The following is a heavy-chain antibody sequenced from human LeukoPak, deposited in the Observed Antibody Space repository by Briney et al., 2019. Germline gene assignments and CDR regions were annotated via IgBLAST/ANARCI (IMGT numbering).Heavy chain of an antibody. CDR1: GGSISSYY. Sequence: PSETLSLTCTVSGGSISSYYWSWIRQPAGKGLEWIGRIYTSGSTNYNPSLKSRVTMSVDTSKNQFSLKLSSVTAADTAVYYCARVHGSGSSYYYYYYMDVWGKGTTVTVSS. D-gene: IGHD3-10*01. CDR3: ARVHGSGSSYYYYYYMDV. J-gene: IGHJ6*03. CDR2: IYTSGST. V-gene: IGHV4-4*07.